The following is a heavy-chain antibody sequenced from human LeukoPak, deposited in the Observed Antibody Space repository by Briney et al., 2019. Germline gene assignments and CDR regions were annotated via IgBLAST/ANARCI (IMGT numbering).Heavy chain of an antibody. Sequence: GASVTVSCKASGYTFTTYDINWVRQATGQGLEWMAWMNPNSGNTGYAQKFQGRVTMTRNTSISTAYMELSSLRSEDTAVYYCARVAGNCGGDCYGLVYWGQGTLVTVAS. D-gene: IGHD2-21*01. J-gene: IGHJ4*02. CDR3: ARVAGNCGGDCYGLVY. CDR1: GYTFTTYD. CDR2: MNPNSGNT. V-gene: IGHV1-8*01.